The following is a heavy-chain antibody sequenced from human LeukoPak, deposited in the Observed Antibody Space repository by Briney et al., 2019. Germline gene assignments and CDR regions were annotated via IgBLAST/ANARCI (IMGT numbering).Heavy chain of an antibody. J-gene: IGHJ6*03. D-gene: IGHD3-3*01. V-gene: IGHV1-69*05. CDR3: ARGSGEWLLNYYYYYMDV. CDR2: IIPTFGTA. CDR1: GGTFSSYA. Sequence: ASVKVSCKASGGTFSSYAISWVRQAPGQGLEWMGGIIPTFGTANYAQKFQGRVTITTDESTSTAYMELSSLRSEDTAVYYCARGSGEWLLNYYYYYMDVWGKGTTVTVSS.